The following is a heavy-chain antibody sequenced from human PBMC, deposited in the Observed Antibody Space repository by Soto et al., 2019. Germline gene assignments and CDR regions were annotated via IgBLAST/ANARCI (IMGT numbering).Heavy chain of an antibody. D-gene: IGHD3-3*01. Sequence: SETLSLSCTVSGDSLSSSSYYWGGIRQPPGKGLEWIGSIYYSGSTYYNPSLKSRVTISVDTSKNQFSLKLSSVTAADTAVYYCARHPTYYDFWSARAHPYVLHVSRQGPT. V-gene: IGHV4-39*01. J-gene: IGHJ6*02. CDR3: ARHPTYYDFWSARAHPYVLHV. CDR1: GDSLSSSSYY. CDR2: IYYSGST.